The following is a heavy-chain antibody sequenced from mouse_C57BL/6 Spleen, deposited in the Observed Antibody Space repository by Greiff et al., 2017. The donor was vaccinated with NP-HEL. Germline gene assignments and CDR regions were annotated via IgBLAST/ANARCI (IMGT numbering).Heavy chain of an antibody. CDR3: ARAPPTYYGSSWVAD. D-gene: IGHD1-1*01. Sequence: QVQLQQPGAELVKPVASVKMSCKASGYTFTSYWITWVKQRPGQGLEWIGDIYPGSGSTNYNEKFKSKATLTVDTSSSTAYMQRSSLTSEDSAVYYCARAPPTYYGSSWVADWGQGTLVTVSA. CDR2: IYPGSGST. CDR1: GYTFTSYW. V-gene: IGHV1-55*01. J-gene: IGHJ3*01.